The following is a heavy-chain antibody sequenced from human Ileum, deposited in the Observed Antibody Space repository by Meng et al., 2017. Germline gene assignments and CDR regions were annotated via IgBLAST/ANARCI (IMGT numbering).Heavy chain of an antibody. CDR3: ARIGYNFNLGNVFDI. CDR2: IIHDATKI. D-gene: IGHD1-1*01. J-gene: IGHJ3*02. CDR1: GFTFGGYT. Sequence: GGSLRLSCAASGFTFGGYTMHWVRLAPGKGLEWVAVIIHDATKIYYANSVEGRFTISRDNSKDTLYLQMNSLRAEDTAVYYCARIGYNFNLGNVFDIWGHGTRVTVSS. V-gene: IGHV3-30*01.